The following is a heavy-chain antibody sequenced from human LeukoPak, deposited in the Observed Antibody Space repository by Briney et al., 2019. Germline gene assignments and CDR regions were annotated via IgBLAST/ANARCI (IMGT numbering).Heavy chain of an antibody. J-gene: IGHJ5*02. V-gene: IGHV4-31*03. CDR2: IYYSGST. CDR1: GGSISSGGYY. CDR3: AGYCSSTCCYRYLNWFDP. D-gene: IGHD2-2*01. Sequence: SETLSLTCTVSGGSISSGGYYWSWIRQHPGKGLEWIGYIYYSGSTYYNPSLKSRVTISVDTSKNQFSLKLSSVTAADTAVYYCAGYCSSTCCYRYLNWFDPWGQGTLVTVSS.